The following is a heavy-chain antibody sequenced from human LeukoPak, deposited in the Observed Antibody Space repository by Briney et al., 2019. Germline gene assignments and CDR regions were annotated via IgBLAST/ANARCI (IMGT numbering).Heavy chain of an antibody. CDR2: ISGSGGST. J-gene: IGHJ5*02. CDR3: AKEQRYYDFWSGYDWFDP. D-gene: IGHD3-3*01. CDR1: GFTFSSYA. Sequence: GGSLRLSCAASGFTFSSYAMSWVRQAPGKGLEWVSAISGSGGSTYYADSVKGRFTISRDNPKNTLYLQMNSLRAEDTAVYYCAKEQRYYDFWSGYDWFDPWGQGTLVTVSS. V-gene: IGHV3-23*01.